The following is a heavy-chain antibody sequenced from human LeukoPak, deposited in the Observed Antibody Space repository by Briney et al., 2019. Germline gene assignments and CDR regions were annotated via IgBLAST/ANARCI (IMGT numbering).Heavy chain of an antibody. J-gene: IGHJ4*02. D-gene: IGHD3-10*01. V-gene: IGHV3-15*01. CDR3: TEKIIYGSGSF. CDR1: GFTFSNAW. Sequence: GGSLRLSCAASGFTFSNAWMSWVRQAPGKGLEWVGRIKSKTDGGTTDYAAPVKGRFTISREDSKNTLYLQMNSLKTEHTAVYYCTEKIIYGSGSFWGQGTLVTVSS. CDR2: IKSKTDGGTT.